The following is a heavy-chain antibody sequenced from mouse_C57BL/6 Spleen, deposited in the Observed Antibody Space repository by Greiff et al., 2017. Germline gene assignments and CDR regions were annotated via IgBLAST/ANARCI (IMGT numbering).Heavy chain of an antibody. V-gene: IGHV14-3*01. D-gene: IGHD1-1*01. CDR1: GFNIKNTY. CDR2: IDPANGNT. Sequence: VQLQQPVAELVRPGASVKLSCTASGFNIKNTYMHWVKQRPEQGLEWIGRIDPANGNTNYAPKFQGKATIAADTSPNTAYLQLSSLTSEDTAIYYCAREEVTQVVAFGCWGQGTTLTVAS. J-gene: IGHJ2*01. CDR3: AREEVTQVVAFGC.